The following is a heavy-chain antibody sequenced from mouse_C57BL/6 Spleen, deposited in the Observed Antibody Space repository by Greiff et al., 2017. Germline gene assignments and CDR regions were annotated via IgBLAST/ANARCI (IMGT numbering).Heavy chain of an antibody. CDR3: ARYEYDGGFAC. CDR2: IWSGGST. CDR1: GFSLTSYG. D-gene: IGHD2-4*01. J-gene: IGHJ3*01. V-gene: IGHV2-2*01. Sequence: QVPLQQSGPGLVQPSQSLYITCTVSGFSLTSYGVHWVRQSPGKGLEWLGVIWSGGSTDYNAAFISRLSISKVNANSQVFFKMNSLHAGDTAIYYCARYEYDGGFACWGPGAMVTVSA.